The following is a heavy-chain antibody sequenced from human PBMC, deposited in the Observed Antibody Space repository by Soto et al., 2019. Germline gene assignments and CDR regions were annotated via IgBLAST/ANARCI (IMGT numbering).Heavy chain of an antibody. J-gene: IGHJ3*01. CDR1: GLTFTNYE. D-gene: IGHD3-10*01. CDR2: IGRSGTTT. V-gene: IGHV3-48*03. CDR3: ATRSGGGGAFDF. Sequence: PGESLKISCAASGLTFTNYEMNWVRQAPGKGLEWVSYIGRSGTTTYYADSLKGRFTISRDNAKNSLYLQMNSLRAEDTAVYYCATRSGGGGAFDFWGQGTMVTVSS.